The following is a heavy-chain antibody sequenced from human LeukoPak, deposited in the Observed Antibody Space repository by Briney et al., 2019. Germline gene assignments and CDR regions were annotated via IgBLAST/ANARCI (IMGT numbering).Heavy chain of an antibody. CDR1: GYSFSSDNN. Sequence: SETLCLTCAVSGYSFSSDNNCCWSREPPGKGLAWIGSIYHSGSTYYNPSLKSRVTISVDTSKNQFSLKLTSVTASDTAVYYCARLPDPWGQGTLVTVSS. J-gene: IGHJ5*02. CDR2: IYHSGST. CDR3: ARLPDP. V-gene: IGHV4-38-2*01.